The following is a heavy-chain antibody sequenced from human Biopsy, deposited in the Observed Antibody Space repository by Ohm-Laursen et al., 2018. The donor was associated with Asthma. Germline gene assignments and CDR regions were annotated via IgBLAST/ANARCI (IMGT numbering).Heavy chain of an antibody. Sequence: SLRLSCSASGWAVSRDHMFWVRQAPGKGREWVSGIYSGGTSHTADSVRGRFTISRDHSKNTLYLQMHSLRAEDTAVYYCARGDSSNWSHYYFDYWGQGTLVTVSS. D-gene: IGHD3-22*01. V-gene: IGHV3-53*01. CDR3: ARGDSSNWSHYYFDY. CDR1: GWAVSRDH. J-gene: IGHJ4*02. CDR2: IYSGGTS.